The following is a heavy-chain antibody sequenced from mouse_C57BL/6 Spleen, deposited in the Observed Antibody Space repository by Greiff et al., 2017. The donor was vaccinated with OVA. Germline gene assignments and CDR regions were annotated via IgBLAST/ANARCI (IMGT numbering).Heavy chain of an antibody. CDR1: GYTFTSYW. J-gene: IGHJ3*01. Sequence: QVQLQQPGAELVKPGASVKLSCKASGYTFTSYWMQWVKQRPGQGLEWIGEIDPSDSYTNYNQKFKGKATLTVDTSSSTAYMQLSSLTSEDSAVYYCARGGGTSAYWGQGTLVTVSA. CDR2: IDPSDSYT. V-gene: IGHV1-50*01. CDR3: ARGGGTSAY. D-gene: IGHD3-3*01.